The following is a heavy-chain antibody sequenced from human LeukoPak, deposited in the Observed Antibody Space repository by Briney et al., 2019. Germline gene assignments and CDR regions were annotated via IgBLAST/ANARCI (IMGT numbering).Heavy chain of an antibody. V-gene: IGHV3-23*01. CDR3: AKIRLECTRYCVSSGYPESDFDY. D-gene: IGHD3-22*01. CDR1: GFTFSIYA. J-gene: IGHJ4*02. CDR2: ISGSGGST. Sequence: PGGSLRLSCAASGFTFSIYAMSWVRQAPGKGLEWVSAISGSGGSTYYADSVKGRFTISRDNSKNTLYLQMNSLRAEDTAVYYCAKIRLECTRYCVSSGYPESDFDYWGQGTLVTVSS.